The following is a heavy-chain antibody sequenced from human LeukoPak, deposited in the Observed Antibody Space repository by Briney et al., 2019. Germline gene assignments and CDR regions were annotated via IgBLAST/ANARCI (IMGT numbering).Heavy chain of an antibody. D-gene: IGHD3-10*01. Sequence: PGESLQISCKGSGYSFTSYWIGWVRPLPGRGLEWMGIIYPGDSDTRYSPSFQGQVTISADKSISTAYLQWSSLKASDTAMYYCASWFGDPNYYYYGMDVWGQGTTVTVSS. CDR3: ASWFGDPNYYYYGMDV. CDR1: GYSFTSYW. V-gene: IGHV5-51*01. J-gene: IGHJ6*02. CDR2: IYPGDSDT.